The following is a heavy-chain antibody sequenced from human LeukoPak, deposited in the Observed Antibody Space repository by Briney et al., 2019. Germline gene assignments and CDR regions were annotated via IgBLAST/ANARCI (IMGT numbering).Heavy chain of an antibody. CDR2: ISYDGSNK. V-gene: IGHV3-30*18. CDR3: AKDMVRGVITYYYYYGMDV. J-gene: IGHJ6*02. CDR1: GFTFSSYG. Sequence: GRSLRLSCAASGFTFSSYGMHWVRQAPGKGLEWVAVISYDGSNKYYADSVKGRFTISRDNSKNTLYLQMNSLRAEDTAVYYCAKDMVRGVITYYYYYGMDVWGQGTTVTVSS. D-gene: IGHD3-10*01.